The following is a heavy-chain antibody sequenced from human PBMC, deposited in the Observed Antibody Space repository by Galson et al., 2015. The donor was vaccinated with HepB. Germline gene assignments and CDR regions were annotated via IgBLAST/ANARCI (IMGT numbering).Heavy chain of an antibody. CDR2: INTNTGNP. CDR1: GYTFTSYA. J-gene: IGHJ4*02. Sequence: SVKVSCKASGYTFTSYAMNWVRQAPGQGLEWMGWINTNTGNPTYAQGFTGRFVFSLDSSVTTAYLQISSLKAEDTAVYYCVRTFIAVAGRSFDYWGQGTLVTVSS. V-gene: IGHV7-4-1*02. CDR3: VRTFIAVAGRSFDY. D-gene: IGHD6-19*01.